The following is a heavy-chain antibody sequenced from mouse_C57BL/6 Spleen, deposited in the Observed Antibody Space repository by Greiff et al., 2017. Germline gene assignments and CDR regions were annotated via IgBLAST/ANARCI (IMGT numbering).Heavy chain of an antibody. D-gene: IGHD4-1*01. CDR3: ARRITGKAMDY. V-gene: IGHV1-80*01. CDR2: IYPGDGDT. CDR1: GYAFSSYW. Sequence: QVQLQQSGAELVKPGASVKISCKASGYAFSSYWMNWVKQRPGKGLEWIGQIYPGDGDTNYNGKFKGKATLTADKSSSTAYMQLSSLTSEDSAVYFCARRITGKAMDYWGQGTSVTVSS. J-gene: IGHJ4*01.